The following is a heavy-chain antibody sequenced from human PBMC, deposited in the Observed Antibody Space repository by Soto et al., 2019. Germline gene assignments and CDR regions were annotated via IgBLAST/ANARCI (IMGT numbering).Heavy chain of an antibody. V-gene: IGHV3-9*03. CDR2: ISWNSGSI. Sequence: GGSLRLSCAASGFTFDDYAMHWVRQAPGKGLEWVSGISWNSGSIGYADSVKGRFTISRDNAKNSLYLQMNSLRAEDMALYYCAKDDCSGGSCYSFIDYWGQGTLVTVSS. J-gene: IGHJ4*02. CDR3: AKDDCSGGSCYSFIDY. D-gene: IGHD2-15*01. CDR1: GFTFDDYA.